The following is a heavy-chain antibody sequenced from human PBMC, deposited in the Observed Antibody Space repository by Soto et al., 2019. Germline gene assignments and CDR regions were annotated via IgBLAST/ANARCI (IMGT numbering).Heavy chain of an antibody. CDR1: GFTVSSNY. CDR3: ARSALYGDHDQGDDY. D-gene: IGHD4-17*01. CDR2: IYSGGST. V-gene: IGHV3-53*01. J-gene: IGHJ4*02. Sequence: PVESLRISCAASGFTVSSNYMSWVRQAPGKGLEWVSVIYSGGSTYYADSVKGRFTISRDNSKNTLYLQMNSLRAEDTAVYYCARSALYGDHDQGDDYWGQGTLVTVSS.